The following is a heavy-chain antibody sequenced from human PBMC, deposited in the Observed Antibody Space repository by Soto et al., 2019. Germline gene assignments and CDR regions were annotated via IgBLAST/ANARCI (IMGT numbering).Heavy chain of an antibody. CDR2: IYYSGST. V-gene: IGHV4-39*01. J-gene: IGHJ3*02. D-gene: IGHD3-16*01. Sequence: QLQLQESGPGLVKPSETLSLTCTVSGGSISSSNYYWGWIRQPPGKGLEWIGSIYYSGSTSYNSSLKSRVTISVYTSKNQFSLRLRSVTAADTAVYYCASPTLGAFDIWGQGTMVTVSS. CDR3: ASPTLGAFDI. CDR1: GGSISSSNYY.